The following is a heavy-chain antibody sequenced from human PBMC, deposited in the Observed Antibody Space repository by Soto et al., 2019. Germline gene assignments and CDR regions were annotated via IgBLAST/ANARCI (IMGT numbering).Heavy chain of an antibody. D-gene: IGHD2-15*01. CDR1: GFTFSSYS. CDR3: VPYCSGGSCYPRGNWFDP. CDR2: ISSNGGST. V-gene: IGHV3-64D*06. J-gene: IGHJ5*02. Sequence: GSLRLSCSASGFTFSSYSIHWVRQAPGKGLEYVSAISSNGGSTYYADSVKGRFTISRDNSKNTLYLQMSSLRAEDTAVYYCVPYCSGGSCYPRGNWFDPWGQGTLVTVSS.